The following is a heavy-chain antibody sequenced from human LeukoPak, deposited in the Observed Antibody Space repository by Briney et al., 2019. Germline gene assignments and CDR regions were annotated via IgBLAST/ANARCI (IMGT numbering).Heavy chain of an antibody. CDR1: GFTFSSYW. CDR3: LGDFWSGSKWFDP. V-gene: IGHV3-23*01. D-gene: IGHD3-3*01. CDR2: ISGSGGST. J-gene: IGHJ5*02. Sequence: RPGGSLRLSCAASGFTFSSYWMSWVRQAPGKGLEWVSAISGSGGSTYYADSVKGRFTISRDNSKNTLYLQMNSLRAEDTAVYYCLGDFWSGSKWFDPWGQGTLVTVSS.